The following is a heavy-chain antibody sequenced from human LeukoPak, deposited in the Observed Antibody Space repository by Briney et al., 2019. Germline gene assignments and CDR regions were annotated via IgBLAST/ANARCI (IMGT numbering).Heavy chain of an antibody. CDR1: GYTFTSYD. D-gene: IGHD1-26*01. V-gene: IGHV1-8*01. J-gene: IGHJ4*02. CDR3: ARMGSYSEFDY. Sequence: ASVRVSCKASGYTFTSYDINWVRQASGQGLEWMGWMNPNSGNTGYAQKFQGRVTMTRNTSISTAYMELSSLRSEDTAVYYCARMGSYSEFDYWGQGTLVTVSS. CDR2: MNPNSGNT.